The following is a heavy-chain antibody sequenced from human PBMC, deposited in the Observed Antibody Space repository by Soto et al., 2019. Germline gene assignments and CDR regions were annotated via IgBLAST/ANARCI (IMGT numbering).Heavy chain of an antibody. V-gene: IGHV3-21*01. CDR3: TRDASRDSSARGWFDP. Sequence: PGGALRVSCVASGVTCRSFTMNWVRQAPGKGLEWVSTISSNSAYIYYTDALRGRFTISRDNAKNSLHLQMNSLRAEDTAVYYCTRDASRDSSARGWFDPWGPGTLVTVSS. D-gene: IGHD6-13*01. J-gene: IGHJ5*02. CDR2: ISSNSAYI. CDR1: GVTCRSFT.